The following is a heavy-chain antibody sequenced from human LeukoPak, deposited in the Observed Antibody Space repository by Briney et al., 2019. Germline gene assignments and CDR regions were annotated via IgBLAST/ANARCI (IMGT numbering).Heavy chain of an antibody. V-gene: IGHV4-4*02. CDR3: AREPNIVSTVALRAFDI. D-gene: IGHD5/OR15-5a*01. Sequence: SGTLSLTCTVSGGSISSSSWWSWVRHPPGKGLEWIGEFFHNGSPNYNPSFRGRVTILVDKSKNQSSLNLGSLTAADTAIYYCAREPNIVSTVALRAFDIWGQGTMVSVSS. CDR2: FFHNGSP. CDR1: GGSISSSSW. J-gene: IGHJ3*02.